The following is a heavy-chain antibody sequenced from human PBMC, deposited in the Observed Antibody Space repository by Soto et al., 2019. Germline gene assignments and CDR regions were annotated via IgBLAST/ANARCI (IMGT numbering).Heavy chain of an antibody. Sequence: SDTLSLTCTVSGGSISRSSYYWGWIRQPPGKGLEWIGSIYYSGSTYYNPSLKSRVTISVDTSKNQFSLKLSSVTAADTAVYYCASPKIAFYNWFDPWGQGTLVTVSS. V-gene: IGHV4-39*01. CDR2: IYYSGST. CDR1: GGSISRSSYY. D-gene: IGHD3-3*02. CDR3: ASPKIAFYNWFDP. J-gene: IGHJ5*02.